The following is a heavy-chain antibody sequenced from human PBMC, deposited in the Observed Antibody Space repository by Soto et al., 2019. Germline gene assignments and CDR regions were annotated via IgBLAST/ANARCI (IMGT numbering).Heavy chain of an antibody. CDR2: INAGNGNT. Sequence: QVQLVQSGAEEKKPGASVKVSCKASGYTFTGYAMHWVRQAPGQRHEWMGWINAGNGNTKYSQKFQGRVTITRDTSASTGYKELSSLRSEDTAVYYCARAVAVPADFDYWGQGTLVTVSS. V-gene: IGHV1-3*05. D-gene: IGHD6-19*01. CDR1: GYTFTGYA. CDR3: ARAVAVPADFDY. J-gene: IGHJ4*02.